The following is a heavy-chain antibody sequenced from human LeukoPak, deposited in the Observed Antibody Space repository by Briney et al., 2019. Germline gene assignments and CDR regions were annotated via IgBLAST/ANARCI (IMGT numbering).Heavy chain of an antibody. J-gene: IGHJ4*02. D-gene: IGHD2-15*01. CDR2: IYPGDSDT. CDR3: ARLGKRGYCSGGSCYILDY. V-gene: IGHV5-51*01. Sequence: GESLKISCKGSGYSFTSYWIGWVRQMPGKGLEWMGIIYPGDSDTRYSPSFQGQVTISADKSISTAYLQWSSLKASDTAMYYCARLGKRGYCSGGSCYILDYWGQGTLVTVSS. CDR1: GYSFTSYW.